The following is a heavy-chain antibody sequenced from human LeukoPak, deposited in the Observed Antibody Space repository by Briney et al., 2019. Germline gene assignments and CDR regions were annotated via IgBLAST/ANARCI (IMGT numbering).Heavy chain of an antibody. J-gene: IGHJ4*02. D-gene: IGHD5-24*01. CDR1: GYSLTSYW. V-gene: IGHV5-51*01. CDR2: IYPGDSDT. Sequence: SGESLKIPCKGSGYSLTSYWIGWVRQMPGKGLEWMGIIYPGDSDTRYSPSFQGQVTISADKSISTAYLQWSSLKASDTAMYYCARSCGDGYRDFDYWGQGTLVTVSS. CDR3: ARSCGDGYRDFDY.